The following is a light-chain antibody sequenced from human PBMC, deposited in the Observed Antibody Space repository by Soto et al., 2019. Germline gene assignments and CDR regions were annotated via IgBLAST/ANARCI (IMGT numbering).Light chain of an antibody. CDR3: QQYGTSPLT. CDR2: GAS. Sequence: EIVMTQSPATLSVSPGERATLSCRASQSVNNDYLAWYQQRPGLAPRLLIFGASGRATGIPDRFSGSGSGTDFTLTISRLEPEDFAIYYCQQYGTSPLTFGGGTKVDIK. CDR1: QSVNNDY. V-gene: IGKV3-20*01. J-gene: IGKJ4*01.